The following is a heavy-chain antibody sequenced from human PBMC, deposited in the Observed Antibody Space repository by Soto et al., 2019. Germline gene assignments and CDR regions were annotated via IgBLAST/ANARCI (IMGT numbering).Heavy chain of an antibody. CDR2: IYYSGST. D-gene: IGHD3-9*01. V-gene: IGHV4-59*01. Sequence: SETLSLTCTVSGGSISIYYWSWIRQPPGKGLEWIGYIYYSGSTNYNPSLKSRVTISVDTSKNQFSLKLSSVTAADTAVYYCARGLTYYDILTGSQGSWFDPWGQGTLVTVS. CDR3: ARGLTYYDILTGSQGSWFDP. CDR1: GGSISIYY. J-gene: IGHJ5*02.